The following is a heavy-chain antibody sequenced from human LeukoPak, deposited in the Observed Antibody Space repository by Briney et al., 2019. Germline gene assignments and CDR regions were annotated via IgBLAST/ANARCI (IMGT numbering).Heavy chain of an antibody. CDR3: ARGDVVVPAAIYFDY. CDR2: MNPNSGNT. CDR1: GYTFTSYD. J-gene: IGHJ4*02. D-gene: IGHD2-2*01. Sequence: GASVRVSCKASGYTFTSYDINWVRQATGQGLEWMGWMNPNSGNTGYAQKFQGRVTMTRNTSISTAYMELSSLRSEDTAVYYCARGDVVVPAAIYFDYWGQGTLVTVSS. V-gene: IGHV1-8*01.